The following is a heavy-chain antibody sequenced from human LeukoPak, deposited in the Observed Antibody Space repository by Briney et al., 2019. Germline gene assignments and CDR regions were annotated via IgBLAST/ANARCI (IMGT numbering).Heavy chain of an antibody. D-gene: IGHD2-2*01. J-gene: IGHJ4*02. Sequence: ASVKVSCKASGYTFTCYYMHWVRQAPGQGLEWMGWINPNSGGTNYAQKFQGRVTMTRDTSISTAYMELSRLRSDDTAVYYCARLFYCSSTSCLDYWGQGTLVTVSS. V-gene: IGHV1-2*02. CDR2: INPNSGGT. CDR3: ARLFYCSSTSCLDY. CDR1: GYTFTCYY.